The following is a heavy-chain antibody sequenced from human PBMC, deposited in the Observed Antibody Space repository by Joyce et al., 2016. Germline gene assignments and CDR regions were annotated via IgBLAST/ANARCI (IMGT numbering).Heavy chain of an antibody. J-gene: IGHJ4*02. Sequence: EVQLVQSGTEVKEPGQSLTISCKASGYDFATYWTGWVRQMPGKGLEWMGIIHPGNSDTRYSPSFAGQVTMSADKSLNTIYLQWNSLKASDTAIYFCTGNVPYDSAWGSDYWGQGTLVTVSS. V-gene: IGHV5-51*01. CDR3: TGNVPYDSAWGSDY. CDR2: IHPGNSDT. CDR1: GYDFATYW. D-gene: IGHD3-22*01.